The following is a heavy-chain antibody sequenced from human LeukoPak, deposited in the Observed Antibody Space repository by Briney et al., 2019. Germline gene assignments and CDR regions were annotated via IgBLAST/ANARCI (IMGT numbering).Heavy chain of an antibody. CDR2: IYSSGSA. D-gene: IGHD3-22*01. J-gene: IGHJ4*01. V-gene: IGHV4-59*08. Sequence: SETLSLTCTVSGASINNNFWTWIRQPPRKGLEWIGYIYSSGSANYNPSLKSRVIISGDTSKNQISLNLTSVTAADTAVYFCARHRDYYDTWGHGTLVTVSS. CDR3: ARHRDYYDT. CDR1: GASINNNF.